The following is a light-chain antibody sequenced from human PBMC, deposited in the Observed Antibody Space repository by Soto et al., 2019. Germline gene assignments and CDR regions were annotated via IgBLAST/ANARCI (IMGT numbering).Light chain of an antibody. V-gene: IGKV3-15*01. CDR3: QHYNNWLGT. J-gene: IGKJ4*01. CDR1: QAISSN. CDR2: GAS. Sequence: EIVLTQSPGTLSLSPGERATLSCRANQAISSNLAWYQQKLGQAPRLLIYGASTRATGIPDRFSGSGSGTEFTLTISSLQSEDFAVYYCQHYNNWLGTFGGGTKVDIK.